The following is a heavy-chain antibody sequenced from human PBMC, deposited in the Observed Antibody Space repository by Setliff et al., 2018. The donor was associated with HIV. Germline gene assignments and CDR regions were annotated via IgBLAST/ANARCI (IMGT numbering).Heavy chain of an antibody. V-gene: IGHV1-18*01. Sequence: ASVKVSCKASGYTFTIYGITWVRQAPGQGLEWMGWISGYNGKTNYAQKYQDRVTMTTNISTSMAYMEVRGLTSDGTAVYYCARRVIAVPGTDDAFDIWGHGTMVTVSS. CDR3: ARRVIAVPGTDDAFDI. CDR2: ISGYNGKT. CDR1: GYTFTIYG. J-gene: IGHJ3*02. D-gene: IGHD6-19*01.